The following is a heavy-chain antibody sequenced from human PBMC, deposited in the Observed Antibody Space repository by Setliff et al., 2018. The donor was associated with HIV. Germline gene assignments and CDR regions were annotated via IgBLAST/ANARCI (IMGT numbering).Heavy chain of an antibody. CDR1: GFTFSSYS. CDR3: VGSPAEAASAAWDEAFDI. Sequence: PGGSLRLSCAASGFTFSSYSMNWVRQAPGKGLEWVSSISSDSPTKYADSVQGRFTISRDNAKNSLYLQMNSLRVEDTAVYYCVGSPAEAASAAWDEAFDIWGQGTLVTVSS. J-gene: IGHJ3*02. D-gene: IGHD1-26*01. CDR2: ISSDSPT. V-gene: IGHV3-21*01.